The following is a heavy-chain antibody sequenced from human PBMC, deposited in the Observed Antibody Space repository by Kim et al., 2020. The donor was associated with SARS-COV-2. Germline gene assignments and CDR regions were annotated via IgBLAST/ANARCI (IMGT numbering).Heavy chain of an antibody. D-gene: IGHD5-18*01. Sequence: SETLSLTCTVSGGSISSGSYYWSWIRQPAGKGLEWIGRIYTSGSTNYNPSLKSRVTISVDTSKNQFSLKLSSVTAADTAVYYCARETGGGYSYGSGGRDAFDIWGQGTMVTVSS. CDR3: ARETGGGYSYGSGGRDAFDI. J-gene: IGHJ3*02. V-gene: IGHV4-61*02. CDR1: GGSISSGSYY. CDR2: IYTSGST.